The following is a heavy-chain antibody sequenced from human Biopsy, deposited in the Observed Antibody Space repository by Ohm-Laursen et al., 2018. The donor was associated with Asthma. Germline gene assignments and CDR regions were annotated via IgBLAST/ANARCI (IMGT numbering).Heavy chain of an antibody. CDR2: ITSSSSYI. J-gene: IGHJ4*02. CDR3: ARDAPTGGYIDY. CDR1: GFVFRSHA. V-gene: IGHV3-21*01. D-gene: IGHD7-27*01. Sequence: SLRLSCAASGFVFRSHAMHRVRQAPGKGLEWVSSITSSSSYIFYADSVKGRFTISRDNPRNSLYLQMNSLRAEDTAVYYCARDAPTGGYIDYWGLGTLVTVSS.